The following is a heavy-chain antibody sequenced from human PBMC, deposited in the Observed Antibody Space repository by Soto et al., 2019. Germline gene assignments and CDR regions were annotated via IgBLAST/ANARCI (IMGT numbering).Heavy chain of an antibody. Sequence: QLQLQESGSGPVEPSQTLSLTCAVSGDSISGGYSWTWIRQSPGKGLEWIGYVYPSGNTYYNSSLNVRVTISVDKSKNQFSLRLTSVTAADTAVYYCARVDSKAFGRGVFDLWGQGTLVTVSS. J-gene: IGHJ1*01. D-gene: IGHD3-9*01. V-gene: IGHV4-30-2*06. CDR1: GDSISGGYS. CDR3: ARVDSKAFGRGVFDL. CDR2: VYPSGNT.